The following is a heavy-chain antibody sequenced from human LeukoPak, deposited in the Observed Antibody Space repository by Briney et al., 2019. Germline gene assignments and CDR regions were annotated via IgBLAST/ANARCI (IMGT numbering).Heavy chain of an antibody. CDR3: ARRGDYDSSGYNY. Sequence: SETLSLTCAVYGGSFSGYYWSWIRQPPGKGLEWIGEINHSGSTNYNPSLKSRVTISVDTSKNQFSLKLSSVTAADTAVYYCARRGDYDSSGYNYWGQGTLDTVSS. D-gene: IGHD3-22*01. CDR2: INHSGST. V-gene: IGHV4-34*01. J-gene: IGHJ4*02. CDR1: GGSFSGYY.